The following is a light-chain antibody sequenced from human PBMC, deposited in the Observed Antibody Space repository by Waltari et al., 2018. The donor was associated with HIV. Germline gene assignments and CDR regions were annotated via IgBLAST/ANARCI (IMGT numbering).Light chain of an antibody. V-gene: IGLV1-44*01. CDR1: NSNIGTNN. J-gene: IGLJ1*01. CDR2: SSH. Sequence: QSVLTQPASASGTPGQRVTISCSGSNSNIGTNNVNWYKQFPGAAPKLLIYSSHHRPSGVPARFSGSKSDTSASLAISGLQSEDEGDYYCATWDDSLNGYVFGPGTKVTVL. CDR3: ATWDDSLNGYV.